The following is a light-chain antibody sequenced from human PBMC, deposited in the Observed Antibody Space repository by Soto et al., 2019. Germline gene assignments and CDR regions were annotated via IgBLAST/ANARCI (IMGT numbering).Light chain of an antibody. CDR3: SSYTSSSTLEV. J-gene: IGLJ1*01. Sequence: QSALTQPASVSGSPGQSITISCTGTSSDVGGYNHVSWHQQHPGKAPKLMIYDVSNRPSGVSNRFSGSKSGNTASLTISGLQAEDEADYYCSSYTSSSTLEVFGTGTKLTVL. CDR1: SSDVGGYNH. CDR2: DVS. V-gene: IGLV2-14*01.